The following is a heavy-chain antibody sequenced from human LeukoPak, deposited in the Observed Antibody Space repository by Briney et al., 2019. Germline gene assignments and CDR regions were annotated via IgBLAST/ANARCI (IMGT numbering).Heavy chain of an antibody. Sequence: GGSLRLSCAASGFTLSSYSMNWVRQAPGKGLEWVSSISSSSSYIYYADSVKGRFTISRDNAKNSLYLQMNSLRAEDTAVYYCARDPGYDFWSGYYGMDVWGQGTTVTVSS. V-gene: IGHV3-21*01. CDR3: ARDPGYDFWSGYYGMDV. CDR2: ISSSSSYI. CDR1: GFTLSSYS. D-gene: IGHD3-3*01. J-gene: IGHJ6*02.